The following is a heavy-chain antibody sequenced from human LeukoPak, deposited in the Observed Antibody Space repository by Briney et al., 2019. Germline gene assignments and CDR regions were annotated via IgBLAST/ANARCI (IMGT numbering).Heavy chain of an antibody. Sequence: ASVKVSCKASGYTFTSYDINWVRQATGQGLEWMGWMNPNSGNTGYAQKFQGRVTITRNTSISTACMELSSLRSEDTAVYYCARAPRITMVRGVIYWFDPWGQGTLVTVSS. CDR1: GYTFTSYD. CDR2: MNPNSGNT. V-gene: IGHV1-8*03. CDR3: ARAPRITMVRGVIYWFDP. J-gene: IGHJ5*02. D-gene: IGHD3-10*01.